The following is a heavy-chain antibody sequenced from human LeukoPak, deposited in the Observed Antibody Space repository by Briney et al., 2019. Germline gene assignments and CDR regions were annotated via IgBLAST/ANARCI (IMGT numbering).Heavy chain of an antibody. J-gene: IGHJ4*02. D-gene: IGHD6-13*01. Sequence: GSLRLSCAASGFTFSSYGMHWVRQAPGKGLEWIGNIYYSGSTYYNPSLESRVTMSLDTSKNQFSLKLSSVTAADTAVYYCARGVIAAGGNDFDYWGQGTLVTVSS. CDR3: ARGVIAAGGNDFDY. CDR2: IYYSGST. V-gene: IGHV4-39*07. CDR1: GFTFSSYG.